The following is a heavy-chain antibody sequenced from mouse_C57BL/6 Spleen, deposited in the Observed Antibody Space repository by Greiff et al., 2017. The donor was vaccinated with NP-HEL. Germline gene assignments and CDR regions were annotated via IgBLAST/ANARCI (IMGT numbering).Heavy chain of an antibody. CDR3: ARRTMIKRIYAMDY. CDR2: IDPSDSYT. Sequence: QVQLQQPGAELVKPGASVKLSCKASGYTFTSYWMQWVKQRPGQGLEWIGEIDPSDSYTNYNQKFKGKATLTVDTSSSTAYMQLSSLTSEDSAVYYCARRTMIKRIYAMDYWGQGTSVTVSS. CDR1: GYTFTSYW. D-gene: IGHD2-4*01. J-gene: IGHJ4*01. V-gene: IGHV1-50*01.